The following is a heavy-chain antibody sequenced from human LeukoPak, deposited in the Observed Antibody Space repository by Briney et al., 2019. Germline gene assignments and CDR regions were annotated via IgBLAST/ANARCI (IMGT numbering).Heavy chain of an antibody. CDR1: GGSISSYY. CDR2: IYISGSGST. Sequence: PSETLSLTCTVSGGSISSYYWSWIRQPAGKGLEWIGRIYISGSGSTNYNPSLKSRVTMSVDTSKNQFSLKLSSVTAADTAVYYCARLEGIAVAGTDYWGQGTLVTVSS. CDR3: ARLEGIAVAGTDY. J-gene: IGHJ4*02. V-gene: IGHV4-4*07. D-gene: IGHD6-19*01.